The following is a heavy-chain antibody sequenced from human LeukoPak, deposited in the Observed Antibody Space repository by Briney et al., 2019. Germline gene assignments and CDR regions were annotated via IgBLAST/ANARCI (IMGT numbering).Heavy chain of an antibody. CDR2: IIPIFGTA. CDR1: GGTFSSYA. D-gene: IGHD3-9*01. Sequence: ASVKASCKASGGTFSSYAISWVRQAPGQGLEWMGGIIPIFGTANYAQKFQGRVTITTDESTSTAYMELSSLRSEETAVYYCARDSGYYDILTGQKKNYYYYYMDVWGKGTTVTVSS. V-gene: IGHV1-69*05. CDR3: ARDSGYYDILTGQKKNYYYYYMDV. J-gene: IGHJ6*03.